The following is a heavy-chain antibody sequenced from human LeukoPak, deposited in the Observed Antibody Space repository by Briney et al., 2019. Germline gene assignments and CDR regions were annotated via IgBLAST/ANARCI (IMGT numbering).Heavy chain of an antibody. CDR1: GGSISSGDYY. J-gene: IGHJ4*02. Sequence: SETPSLTCTVSGGSISSGDYYWSWIRQPPGKGLEWIGYIYYSGSTYYNPSLKSRVTVSVDTSKNQFSLKLSSVTAADAAVYYCARDGTRDGYNPFDYWGQGTLVTVSS. V-gene: IGHV4-30-4*08. CDR3: ARDGTRDGYNPFDY. D-gene: IGHD5-24*01. CDR2: IYYSGST.